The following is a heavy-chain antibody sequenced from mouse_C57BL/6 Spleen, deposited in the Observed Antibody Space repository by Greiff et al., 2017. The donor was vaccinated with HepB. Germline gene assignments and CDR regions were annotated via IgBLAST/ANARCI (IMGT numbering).Heavy chain of an antibody. J-gene: IGHJ1*03. D-gene: IGHD1-1*01. CDR2: IHPNSGST. V-gene: IGHV1-64*01. CDR3: ARSPYGSSPYWYFDV. CDR1: GYTFTSYW. Sequence: QVQLKQPGAELVKPGASVKLSCKASGYTFTSYWMHWVKQRPGQGLEWIGMIHPNSGSTNYNEKFKSKATLTVDKSSSTAYMQLSSLTSEDSAVYYCARSPYGSSPYWYFDVWGTGTTVTVSS.